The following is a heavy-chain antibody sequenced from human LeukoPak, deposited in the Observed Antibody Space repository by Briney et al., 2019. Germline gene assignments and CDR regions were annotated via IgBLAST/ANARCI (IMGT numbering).Heavy chain of an antibody. Sequence: GGSLSLSCAASGFTFSSYWMSWVRQAPGKGLEWVANIKQDGSEKYYVDSVKGRFTISRDNAKNSLYLQMNSLRAEDTAVYYCARDSYLTGYCSSTSCYTEAQSYYYYMDVWGKGTTVTVSS. CDR3: ARDSYLTGYCSSTSCYTEAQSYYYYMDV. V-gene: IGHV3-7*01. CDR1: GFTFSSYW. D-gene: IGHD2-2*02. J-gene: IGHJ6*03. CDR2: IKQDGSEK.